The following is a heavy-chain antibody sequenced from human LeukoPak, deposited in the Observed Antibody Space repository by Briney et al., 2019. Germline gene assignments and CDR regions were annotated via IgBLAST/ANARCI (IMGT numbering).Heavy chain of an antibody. V-gene: IGHV4-4*07. J-gene: IGHJ4*02. CDR3: ARDPDGYKFFDY. Sequence: SETLSLTCTVSGGSISTYYWSWIRQPAGKGLEWIGRIHTSGSTDYNPSLKSRVTMSLDTSKNQFPLKLSSVTAADTAVYYCARDPDGYKFFDYWGRGSPVTVSS. CDR1: GGSISTYY. D-gene: IGHD5-24*01. CDR2: IHTSGST.